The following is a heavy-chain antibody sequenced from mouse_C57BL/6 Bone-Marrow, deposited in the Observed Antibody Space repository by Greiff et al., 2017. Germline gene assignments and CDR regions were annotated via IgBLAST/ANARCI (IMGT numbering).Heavy chain of an antibody. Sequence: DVKLVESGGGLVKPGGSLKLSCAASGFTFSSYAMSWVRQTPEKRLEWVATISDGGSYTYYPDNVKGRFTISRDNAKNNLYLQMSHLKSEDTAMYYCAREGSNYYGSSPFAYWGQGTLVTVSA. J-gene: IGHJ3*01. CDR1: GFTFSSYA. CDR2: ISDGGSYT. CDR3: AREGSNYYGSSPFAY. D-gene: IGHD1-1*01. V-gene: IGHV5-4*01.